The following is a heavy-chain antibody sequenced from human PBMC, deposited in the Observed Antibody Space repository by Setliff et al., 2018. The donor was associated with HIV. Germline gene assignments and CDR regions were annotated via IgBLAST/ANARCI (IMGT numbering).Heavy chain of an antibody. D-gene: IGHD2-15*01. J-gene: IGHJ4*02. CDR3: ARVNGGNTPYYFDS. CDR2: IIPVFDTP. Sequence: SVKVSCKASGDTFSRYAINWVRQAPGQGLEWMGGIIPVFDTPNYAQKFQGRATITADESTSTSSMELSSLGSEDTAVYYCARVNGGNTPYYFDSWGQGTLVTVSS. CDR1: GDTFSRYA. V-gene: IGHV1-69*13.